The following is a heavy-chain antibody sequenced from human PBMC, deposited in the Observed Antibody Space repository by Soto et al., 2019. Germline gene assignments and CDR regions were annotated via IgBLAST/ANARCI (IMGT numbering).Heavy chain of an antibody. Sequence: QVQLQESGPGLVKPSQTLSLTCTVSGGSISSGGYYWSWIRQHPGKGLEWIGYIYYSGSTYYHPCLWCRVTLSVDTSTNQFCLKMSSVPAADTAVYYCARDTYCSGGSGYPGATWGAFVIWGQATIVTVSS. V-gene: IGHV4-31*03. D-gene: IGHD2-15*01. CDR2: IYYSGST. CDR1: GGSISSGGYY. J-gene: IGHJ3*02. CDR3: ARDTYCSGGSGYPGATWGAFVI.